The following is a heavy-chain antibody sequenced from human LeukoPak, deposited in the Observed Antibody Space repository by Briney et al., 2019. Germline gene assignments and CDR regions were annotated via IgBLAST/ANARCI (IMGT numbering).Heavy chain of an antibody. CDR3: ARELESSFQH. J-gene: IGHJ1*01. V-gene: IGHV3-23*01. CDR2: VSNSGGST. Sequence: GGSLRLSCAASGFTFSTYAMNWVRQAPGKGLEWVSTVSNSGGSTYYADSVKGRFTISRDNSKDTLYLQMDSLRAEDTAVYYCARELESSFQHWGQGTLVTVSS. CDR1: GFTFSTYA. D-gene: IGHD3-3*01.